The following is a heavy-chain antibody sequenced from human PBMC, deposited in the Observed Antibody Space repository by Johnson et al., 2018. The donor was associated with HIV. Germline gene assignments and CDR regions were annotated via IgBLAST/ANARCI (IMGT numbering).Heavy chain of an antibody. CDR1: GFTFSDHY. Sequence: QVQLVESGGGLVKPGGSPRLSCAASGFTFSDHYMAWIRQAPGKGLEWVSYISSSGSNIYYADSVKGRFTISRDNSKNTLYLQMNSLRAEDTAVYYCARGWELLTPAFDIWGQGTMVTVSS. CDR3: ARGWELLTPAFDI. D-gene: IGHD1-26*01. J-gene: IGHJ3*02. V-gene: IGHV3-11*04. CDR2: ISSSGSNI.